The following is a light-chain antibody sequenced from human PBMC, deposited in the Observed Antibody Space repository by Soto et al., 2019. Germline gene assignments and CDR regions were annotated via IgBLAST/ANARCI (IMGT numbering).Light chain of an antibody. CDR3: QQYGRLPLS. V-gene: IGKV3-20*01. CDR1: QSLTSSF. J-gene: IGKJ4*01. CDR2: GAS. Sequence: EILLTQSPGTLSLSPGDRATLSCRASQSLTSSFLAWYQQKPGQTPRLLIYGASIRATDIPDRFSGSGSGTDFTLTISRLEPEDFAVYFCQQYGRLPLSFGEGTKVEIK.